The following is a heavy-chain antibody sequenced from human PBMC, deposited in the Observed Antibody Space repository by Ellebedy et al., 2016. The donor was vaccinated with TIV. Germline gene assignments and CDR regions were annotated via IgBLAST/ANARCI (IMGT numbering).Heavy chain of an antibody. J-gene: IGHJ4*02. Sequence: AASVKVSCKVSGYTLTELSMHWARQAPGKGLEWMGGFDPEDGETIYAQKFQGRVTITRDTSASTAYMELSSLRSEDTAVYYCARDHRIAAAGGLCDFWGQGTLVTVSS. CDR2: FDPEDGET. D-gene: IGHD6-13*01. CDR1: GYTLTELS. CDR3: ARDHRIAAAGGLCDF. V-gene: IGHV1-24*01.